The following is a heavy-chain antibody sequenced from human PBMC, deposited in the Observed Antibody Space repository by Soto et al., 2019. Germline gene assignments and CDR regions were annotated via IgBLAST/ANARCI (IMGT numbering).Heavy chain of an antibody. Sequence: EVQLVESGGGLVQPGRSLRLSCAASGFTFDDYAMHWVRQAPGKGLEWVSGISWNSGSIGYADSVKGRFTISTDNAKNSLYLQMNSLRAEDTALYYCAKVNNGGRFDYWGQGTLVTVPS. CDR2: ISWNSGSI. CDR1: GFTFDDYA. CDR3: AKVNNGGRFDY. J-gene: IGHJ4*02. D-gene: IGHD2-15*01. V-gene: IGHV3-9*01.